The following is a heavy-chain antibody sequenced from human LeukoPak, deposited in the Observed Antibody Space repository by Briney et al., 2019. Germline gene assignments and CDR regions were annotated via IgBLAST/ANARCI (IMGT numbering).Heavy chain of an antibody. D-gene: IGHD3-10*01. CDR2: INTNTGNP. J-gene: IGHJ4*02. CDR1: GYTFTSYG. V-gene: IGHV7-4-1*02. Sequence: ASVKVSCKASGYTFTSYGISWVRQAPGQGLEWMGWINTNTGNPTYAQGFTGRFVFSLDTSVSTAYLQISSLKAEDTAVYYCASDYRPDYYGSGRVFDYWGQGTLVTVSS. CDR3: ASDYRPDYYGSGRVFDY.